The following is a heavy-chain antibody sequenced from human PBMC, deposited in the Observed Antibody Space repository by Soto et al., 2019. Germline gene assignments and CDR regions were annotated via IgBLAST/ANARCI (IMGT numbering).Heavy chain of an antibody. CDR3: ARGRASGSYYLLDY. V-gene: IGHV1-8*01. Sequence: ASVKVSCKASGDTFTTYDINWVRQATGHGLEWMGWINPNSGNIGYAQRFQGRVTMTRDTAIRTAYMEVSSLRSDDTAVYYCARGRASGSYYLLDYWGQGTLVTV. CDR1: GDTFTTYD. D-gene: IGHD3-10*01. CDR2: INPNSGNI. J-gene: IGHJ4*02.